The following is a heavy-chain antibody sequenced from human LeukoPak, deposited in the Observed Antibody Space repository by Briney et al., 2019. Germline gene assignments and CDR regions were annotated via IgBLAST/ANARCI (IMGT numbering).Heavy chain of an antibody. CDR1: GFTLSDYW. D-gene: IGHD4-23*01. CDR3: VRDGWGRTPYDS. CDR2: ISPDGTNI. J-gene: IGHJ4*02. Sequence: GGSLRLSCAASGFTLSDYWMNWVPQVPGKGPVWVSHISPDGTNIAYADSVKGRFTISRDSAKNTLYLQMNSLRVGDTAVYYCVRDGWGRTPYDSWGQGTLVTVSS. V-gene: IGHV3-74*01.